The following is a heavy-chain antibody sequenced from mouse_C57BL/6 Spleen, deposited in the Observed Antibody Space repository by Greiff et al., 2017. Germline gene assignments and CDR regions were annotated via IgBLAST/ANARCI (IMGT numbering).Heavy chain of an antibody. D-gene: IGHD1-1*01. CDR3: ATRAGSSYVEAWFAY. J-gene: IGHJ3*01. Sequence: VQLQQSGAELMKPGASVKLSCKATGYTFTGYWIEWVKQRPGHGLEWIGEILPGSGSTNYNEKFKGKATFTADTYSNTAYMQLSSLTTEDSAIYVCATRAGSSYVEAWFAYWGQGTLVTVSA. V-gene: IGHV1-9*01. CDR2: ILPGSGST. CDR1: GYTFTGYW.